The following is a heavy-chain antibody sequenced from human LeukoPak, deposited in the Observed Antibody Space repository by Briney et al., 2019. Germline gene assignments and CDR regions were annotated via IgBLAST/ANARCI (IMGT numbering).Heavy chain of an antibody. Sequence: SETLSLTCTVSSGSISTYYWSWIRQPPGKGLEWIAYIYYTGHTKYNPSLESRVIISVDASKNQFSLKLNSVTAADTAVYYCARGYYDSSARPAFDIWGQGTMVTVSS. D-gene: IGHD3-22*01. CDR3: ARGYYDSSARPAFDI. CDR2: IYYTGHT. CDR1: SGSISTYY. V-gene: IGHV4-59*01. J-gene: IGHJ3*02.